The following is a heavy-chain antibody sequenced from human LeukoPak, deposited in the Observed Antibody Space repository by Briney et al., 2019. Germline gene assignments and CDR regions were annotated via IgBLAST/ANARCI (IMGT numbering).Heavy chain of an antibody. Sequence: SETLSLTCTVSGGSISSSSYYWGWIRQPPGKGLEWIGSIYYSGSTYCNPSLKSRVTISVDTSKNQFSLKLSSVTAADTAVYYCARRSRDSNDAFDIWGQGTMVTVSS. CDR2: IYYSGST. CDR3: ARRSRDSNDAFDI. J-gene: IGHJ3*02. CDR1: GGSISSSSYY. D-gene: IGHD2-21*02. V-gene: IGHV4-39*01.